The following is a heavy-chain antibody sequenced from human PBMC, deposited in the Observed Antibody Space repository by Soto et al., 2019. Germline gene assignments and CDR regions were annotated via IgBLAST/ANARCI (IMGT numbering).Heavy chain of an antibody. D-gene: IGHD6-19*01. CDR2: TRNKANSYTT. CDR1: GFTFSDHY. Sequence: EVQLVESGGGLVQPGGSLRLSCAASGFTFSDHYMDWVRQAPGKGLEWVGRTRNKANSYTTEYAASVKGRLTISRDDSKNSLYLQMNSMRIGDTAVYYCAKTRASSSWYEDFDYYYYMDVWGKGATIIVSS. CDR3: AKTRASSSWYEDFDYYYYMDV. V-gene: IGHV3-72*01. J-gene: IGHJ6*03.